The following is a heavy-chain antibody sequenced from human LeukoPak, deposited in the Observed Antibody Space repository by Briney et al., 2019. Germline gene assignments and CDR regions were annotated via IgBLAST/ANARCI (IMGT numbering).Heavy chain of an antibody. J-gene: IGHJ4*02. V-gene: IGHV4-59*01. CDR3: ARETRSSGWFDY. Sequence: SETLSLTCSVSGGSISSYYWSWIRQPPGKGLEWIGYIYYSGSTNYNPSLKSRVTISVDTSKNQFSLKLSSVTAADTAMYHCARETRSSGWFDYWGQGSLVTVSS. CDR1: GGSISSYY. CDR2: IYYSGST. D-gene: IGHD6-19*01.